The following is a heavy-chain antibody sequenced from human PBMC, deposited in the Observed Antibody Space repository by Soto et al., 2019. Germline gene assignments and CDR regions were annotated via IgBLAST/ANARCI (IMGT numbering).Heavy chain of an antibody. V-gene: IGHV1-18*01. CDR3: ASITTVRGVWDV. D-gene: IGHD3-10*01. J-gene: IGHJ6*04. CDR1: GYTFTSYG. CDR2: ISAYNGNT. Sequence: ASVKVSCKASGYTFTSYGISWVRQAPGQGLEWMGWISAYNGNTNYAQKLQGRVTMTTDTSTSTAYMELRSLRSDDTAVYYCASITTVRGVWDVWGKGPTFTVSS.